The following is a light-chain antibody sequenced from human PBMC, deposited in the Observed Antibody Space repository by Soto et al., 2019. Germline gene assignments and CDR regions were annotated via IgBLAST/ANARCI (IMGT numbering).Light chain of an antibody. J-gene: IGKJ2*01. Sequence: DIQMPQSPSSLSASVGDRVTITCRASQTISSYLNWYQQKPGKAPKLLIYAASSLQSGVPTRFIGAGSCTAFTIIISSLHTKGFATYYCKQSHSFLNTIVHGTTLEIK. V-gene: IGKV1-39*01. CDR3: KQSHSFLNT. CDR1: QTISSY. CDR2: AAS.